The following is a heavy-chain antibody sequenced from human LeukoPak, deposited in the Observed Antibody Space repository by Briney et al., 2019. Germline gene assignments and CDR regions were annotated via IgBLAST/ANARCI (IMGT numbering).Heavy chain of an antibody. CDR2: IYYSGST. CDR3: ARGRLNFTPNWFDP. Sequence: PSQTLSRTRTVSRGAISSGDYYSSWVRQPPGEGLGWIGYIYYSGSTNYNPSLKSRVTISVDTSKNQFSLKLSSVTAADTAVYYCARGRLNFTPNWFDPWGQGTLVTVSS. J-gene: IGHJ5*02. CDR1: RGAISSGDYY. V-gene: IGHV4-61*08.